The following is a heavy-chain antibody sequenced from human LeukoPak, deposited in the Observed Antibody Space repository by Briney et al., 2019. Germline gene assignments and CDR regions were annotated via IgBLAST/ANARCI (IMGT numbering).Heavy chain of an antibody. J-gene: IGHJ4*02. D-gene: IGHD4-23*01. CDR2: IYYSGTT. CDR3: ARRYYGGNYVRYFDY. CDR1: GDSINNYY. Sequence: SETLSLTCTVSGDSINNYYWSWIRQPPGKGLEWIGHIYYSGTTNYNPSLKSRVSISVDTSKKQFSLKLSSVTAADTAVYYCARRYYGGNYVRYFDYWGQGTLVTVSS. V-gene: IGHV4-59*01.